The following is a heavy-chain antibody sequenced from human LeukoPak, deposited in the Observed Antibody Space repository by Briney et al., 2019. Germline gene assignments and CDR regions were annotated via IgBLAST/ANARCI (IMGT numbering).Heavy chain of an antibody. CDR1: GYSISSGYY. J-gene: IGHJ4*02. CDR2: IYHSGNT. CDR3: ARPYYGSGSPIDS. D-gene: IGHD3-10*01. V-gene: IGHV4-38-2*02. Sequence: SETLSLTCTVSGYSISSGYYWGWIRQPPGKGLEWIGSIYHSGNTNYNPSLNSRVTVSVDTSKNQFSLNLTSVTAADTAVYYCARPYYGSGSPIDSWGQGTLVTVSS.